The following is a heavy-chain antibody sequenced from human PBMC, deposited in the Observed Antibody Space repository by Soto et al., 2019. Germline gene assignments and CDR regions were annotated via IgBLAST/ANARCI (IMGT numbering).Heavy chain of an antibody. V-gene: IGHV3-23*01. J-gene: IGHJ4*02. CDR2: ISAGGDRT. Sequence: EVQVSESGGGLVQPGGSLRLSCATSGFTCSHYPMNWVRQAPGKGLEWVSGISAGGDRTYYADSVKGRFTIFRDNSKNSVSLKMNSLRVEDTAVYYCARRVWGQGTLVTVSS. CDR3: ARRV. CDR1: GFTCSHYP.